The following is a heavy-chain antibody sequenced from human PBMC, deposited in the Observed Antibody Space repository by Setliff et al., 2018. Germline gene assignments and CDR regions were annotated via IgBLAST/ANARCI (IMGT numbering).Heavy chain of an antibody. J-gene: IGHJ3*02. V-gene: IGHV4-34*01. CDR2: IYHKGRT. D-gene: IGHD3-3*01. CDR1: DGSFSDYY. Sequence: SETLSLTCAVYDGSFSDYYWSWIRQPPGKGLEWIATIYHKGRTYYNPSLDSRVTISLDTSKNHFSLKLRSVTAADSALYYCASPRRDDLDSPFDAFDIWGQGTKVTVS. CDR3: ASPRRDDLDSPFDAFDI.